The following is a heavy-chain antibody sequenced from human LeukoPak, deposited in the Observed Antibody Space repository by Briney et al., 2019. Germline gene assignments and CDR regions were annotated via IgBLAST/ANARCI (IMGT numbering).Heavy chain of an antibody. CDR2: ISSSDSNT. V-gene: IGHV3-48*03. Sequence: PGGSLRLSCVASGFTFSSHEMNWVRQAPGKGLEWVSYISSSDSNTYYADSVKGRFIISRDNAKNSLYLQMNSLRAEDTAVYYCASKYTSTWDGDYWGQGTLVTVSS. CDR1: GFTFSSHE. J-gene: IGHJ4*02. D-gene: IGHD6-13*01. CDR3: ASKYTSTWDGDY.